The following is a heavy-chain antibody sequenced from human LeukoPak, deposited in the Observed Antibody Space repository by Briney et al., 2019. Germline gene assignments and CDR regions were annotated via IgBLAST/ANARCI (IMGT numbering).Heavy chain of an antibody. CDR1: GGSISTSNYY. J-gene: IGHJ5*02. CDR3: AREHNNWNWFDP. Sequence: PSETLSLTCTVSGGSISTSNYYWGWIRQPPGKGLEWIGYIHYSGSTNYNPSLKSRVTISVDTSKNQFSLKLSSVTAADTAVYYCAREHNNWNWFDPWGQGTLVTVSS. CDR2: IHYSGST. D-gene: IGHD1-20*01. V-gene: IGHV4-61*01.